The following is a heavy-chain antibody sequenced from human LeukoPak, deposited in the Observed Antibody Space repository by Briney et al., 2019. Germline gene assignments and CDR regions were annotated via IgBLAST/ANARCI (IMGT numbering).Heavy chain of an antibody. CDR2: IWPSGST. CDR3: ASHLTRGV. D-gene: IGHD3-9*01. CDR1: GGSISSGPYF. J-gene: IGHJ6*04. V-gene: IGHV4-30-2*06. Sequence: PSETLSLTCSVSGGSISSGPYFWSWIRQSPGQGLEWIGYIWPSGSTNYNPSLKSRVTISVDTSKNQFSLKLTSVTAADTAVYYCASHLTRGVWGKGTTVTVSS.